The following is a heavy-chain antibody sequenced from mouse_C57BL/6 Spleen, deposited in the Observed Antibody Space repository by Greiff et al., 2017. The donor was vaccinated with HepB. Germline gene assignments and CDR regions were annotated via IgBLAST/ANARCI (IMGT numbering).Heavy chain of an antibody. CDR3: ARSHDYDVNY. CDR1: GYAFSSSW. J-gene: IGHJ2*01. CDR2: IYPGDGDT. V-gene: IGHV1-82*01. D-gene: IGHD2-4*01. Sequence: QVQLKESGPELVKPGASVKISCKASGYAFSSSWMNWVKQRPGKGLEWIGRIYPGDGDTNYNGKFKGKATLTADKSSSTAYMQLSSLTSEDSAVYFCARSHDYDVNYWGQGTTLTVSS.